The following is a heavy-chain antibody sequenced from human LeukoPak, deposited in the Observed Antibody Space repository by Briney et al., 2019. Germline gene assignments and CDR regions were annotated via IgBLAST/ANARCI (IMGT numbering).Heavy chain of an antibody. Sequence: SETLSLTCTVSGSSISSYYWSWIRQPPGKGLEWIGYIYYSGSTNYNPSLKSRVTISVDTSKNQFSLKLSSVTAADTAVYYCARAKPPSVVVPAAIYWFDPWGQGTLVTVSS. D-gene: IGHD2-2*01. J-gene: IGHJ5*02. V-gene: IGHV4-59*12. CDR3: ARAKPPSVVVPAAIYWFDP. CDR1: GSSISSYY. CDR2: IYYSGST.